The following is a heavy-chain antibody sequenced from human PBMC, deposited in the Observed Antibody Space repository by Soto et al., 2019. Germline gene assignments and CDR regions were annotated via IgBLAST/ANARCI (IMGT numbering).Heavy chain of an antibody. D-gene: IGHD3-9*01. CDR1: GFTFSSYG. V-gene: IGHV3-30*02. Sequence: PGGSLRLSCAASGFTFSSYGMHWVRQAPGEGLEWVAVIWYDGSNKYYADSVKGRFTISRDNSKNTLYLQMNSLRAEDTAVYYCVKEEYYDILSGSRGDAFDRWGQGTRVTASS. J-gene: IGHJ3*02. CDR2: IWYDGSNK. CDR3: VKEEYYDILSGSRGDAFDR.